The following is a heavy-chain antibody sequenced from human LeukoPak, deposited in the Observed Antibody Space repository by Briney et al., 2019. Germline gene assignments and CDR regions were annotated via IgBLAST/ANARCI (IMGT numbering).Heavy chain of an antibody. CDR2: FSHTGSP. Sequence: SETLSLTCAISGASFSGYSWTWIRQPPGKGLEWIGEFSHTGSPVYNPSLKSRVNISIDTSKNQFSLRLTSVTAADTAVYFCARPRLLFGSGPILVWGQGTLVTVSS. D-gene: IGHD3-10*01. V-gene: IGHV4-34*01. J-gene: IGHJ4*02. CDR1: GASFSGYS. CDR3: ARPRLLFGSGPILV.